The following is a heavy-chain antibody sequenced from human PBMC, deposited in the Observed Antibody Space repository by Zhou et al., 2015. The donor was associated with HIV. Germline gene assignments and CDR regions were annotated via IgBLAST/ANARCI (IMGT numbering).Heavy chain of an antibody. D-gene: IGHD3-22*01. CDR2: IDPNSGDT. CDR1: GYTFTDYF. J-gene: IGHJ4*02. CDR3: ARDYYSDSSGTPGY. Sequence: QVQLVQSGAEVKKPGASVKVSCKASGYTFTDYFMHWARQAPGQGLECMGWIDPNSGDTNYAQKFQGRVTMTRDTPISTAYMELTRLTSDDTAVYYCARDYYSDSSGTPGYWGQGTLVTVSS. V-gene: IGHV1-2*02.